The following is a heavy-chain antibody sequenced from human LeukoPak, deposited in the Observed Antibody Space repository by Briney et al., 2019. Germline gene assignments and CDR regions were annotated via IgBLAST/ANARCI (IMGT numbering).Heavy chain of an antibody. CDR3: ARPPAARRGDY. V-gene: IGHV3-48*03. J-gene: IGHJ4*02. Sequence: PGGSLRLSCAASGFTFSSNEMNWVGQAQGKGLEWVSYISSSGSTIYYADSVKGRFTISRDNAKNSLYLQMNSLRAEDTAVYYCARPPAARRGDYWGQGTLVTVSS. D-gene: IGHD6-6*01. CDR2: ISSSGSTI. CDR1: GFTFSSNE.